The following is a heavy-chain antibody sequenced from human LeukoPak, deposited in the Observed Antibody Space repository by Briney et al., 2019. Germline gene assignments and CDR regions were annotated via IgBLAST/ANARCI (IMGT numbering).Heavy chain of an antibody. V-gene: IGHV3-74*01. CDR3: THIVGATDFDY. Sequence: GGSLRLSCAASGFTFSSYWMHWVRQAPGKGLVWVSRINSDGSSTNYADSVKGRFTISRDNVKNTLYLQMNSLRAEDTAVYYCTHIVGATDFDYWGQGTLVTVSS. J-gene: IGHJ4*02. D-gene: IGHD1-26*01. CDR2: INSDGSST. CDR1: GFTFSSYW.